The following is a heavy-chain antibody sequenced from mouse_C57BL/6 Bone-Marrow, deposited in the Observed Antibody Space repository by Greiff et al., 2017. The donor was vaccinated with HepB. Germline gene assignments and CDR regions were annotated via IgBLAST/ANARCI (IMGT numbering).Heavy chain of an antibody. CDR1: GYTFTSYW. V-gene: IGHV1-55*01. Sequence: VQLQQPGAELVKPGASVKMSCKASGYTFTSYWITWVKQRPGQGLEWIGDIYPGSGSTNYNEKFKSKATLTVDTSSSTAYMQLSSLTSEDSAVYYCARGGAQAYYVDYWGQGTTLTVSS. CDR2: IYPGSGST. CDR3: ARGGAQAYYVDY. D-gene: IGHD3-2*02. J-gene: IGHJ2*01.